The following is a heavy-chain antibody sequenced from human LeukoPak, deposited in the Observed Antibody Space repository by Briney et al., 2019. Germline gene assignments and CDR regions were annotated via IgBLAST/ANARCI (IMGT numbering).Heavy chain of an antibody. CDR3: ARGPAYYDFWSGYLFDY. V-gene: IGHV1-69*13. Sequence: SVKVSCKASGGTFSSYAISWVRQAPGQGLEWMGGIIPIFGTANYAQKFQGRVTITADESTSTAYMELSSLRSEDTAVYYCARGPAYYDFWSGYLFDYWGQGTLVTVSS. J-gene: IGHJ4*02. CDR2: IIPIFGTA. CDR1: GGTFSSYA. D-gene: IGHD3-3*01.